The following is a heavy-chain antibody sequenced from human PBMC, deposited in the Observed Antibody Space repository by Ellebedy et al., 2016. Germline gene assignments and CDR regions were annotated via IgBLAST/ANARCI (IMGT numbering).Heavy chain of an antibody. CDR3: ARVVMNTFGGVIVTRFDS. D-gene: IGHD3-16*02. J-gene: IGHJ4*02. CDR1: GYSISSGIF. Sequence: SETLSLXXTVSGYSISSGIFWGWIRQPPGKGLEWIGHIYHTGSTYYNPSLKSLVMISVGTSKNQFSLNLRSVNAADTAVYYCARVVMNTFGGVIVTRFDSWGQGTLVTVSS. V-gene: IGHV4-38-2*02. CDR2: IYHTGST.